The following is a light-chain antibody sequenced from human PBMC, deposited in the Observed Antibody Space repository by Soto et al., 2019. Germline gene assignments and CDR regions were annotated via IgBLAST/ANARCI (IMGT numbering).Light chain of an antibody. V-gene: IGKV3D-15*01. CDR1: QSVTTR. J-gene: IGKJ5*01. CDR2: GAS. CDR3: QQYDNWPPT. Sequence: IVLTQSPGTLSLSPGERVTLSCRASQSVTTRLAWYQHRPGQAPTLLTSGASNRASGVPVRFSGSGSGTEFTLTINSLQSEDFVVYYCQQYDNWPPTFGQGTLLEVK.